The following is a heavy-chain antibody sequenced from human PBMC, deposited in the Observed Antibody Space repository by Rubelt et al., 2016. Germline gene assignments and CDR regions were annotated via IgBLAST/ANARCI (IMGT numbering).Heavy chain of an antibody. D-gene: IGHD2-15*01. CDR1: GFTFSNYW. CDR2: INSDGSST. V-gene: IGHV3-74*02. CDR3: ARREGCCSGGTCYFDY. J-gene: IGHJ4*02. Sequence: EVQLLESGGGLVQPGGSLRLSCAASGFTFSNYWMHWVRQAPGEGLVWVSRINSDGSSTSDADSVKGRFTISRDNAKHTLYLERNSLRAEDTALYYCARREGCCSGGTCYFDYWGQGTLVTVSS.